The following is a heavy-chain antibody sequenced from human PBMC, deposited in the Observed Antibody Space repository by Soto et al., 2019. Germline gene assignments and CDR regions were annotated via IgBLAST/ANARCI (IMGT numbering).Heavy chain of an antibody. CDR2: INNDGSST. V-gene: IGHV3-74*01. CDR1: GFTFSSYW. CDR3: ARGAYVIRGLINYYFDY. J-gene: IGHJ4*02. Sequence: RLSCAASGFTFSSYWMHWVRQAPGEGLVWVSRINNDGSSTNYADSVKGRFTISRDNAKNTLYLQVNSLRVEDTAVYYCARGAYVIRGLINYYFDYWGQGTPVTVSS. D-gene: IGHD3-10*01.